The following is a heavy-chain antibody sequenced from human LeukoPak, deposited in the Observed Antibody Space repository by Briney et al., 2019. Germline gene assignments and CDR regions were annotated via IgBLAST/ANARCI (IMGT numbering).Heavy chain of an antibody. Sequence: SVKVSCKASGGTFSSYAISWVRQAPGQGLEWMGGIIPIFGTANYAQKFQGRVTITTDESTSTAYMELSSLRSEDTAVYYCAGSNLALPGSCSSTSCRRAIYYYYYMDVWGKGTTVTVSS. CDR3: AGSNLALPGSCSSTSCRRAIYYYYYMDV. D-gene: IGHD2-2*01. V-gene: IGHV1-69*05. CDR1: GGTFSSYA. CDR2: IIPIFGTA. J-gene: IGHJ6*03.